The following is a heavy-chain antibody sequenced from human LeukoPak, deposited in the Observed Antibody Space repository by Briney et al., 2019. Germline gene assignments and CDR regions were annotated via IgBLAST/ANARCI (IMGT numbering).Heavy chain of an antibody. CDR2: IYHSGST. V-gene: IGHV4-59*12. D-gene: IGHD5-24*01. Sequence: SETLSLTCTVSGGSMSSYYWSWIRQPPGKGLEWIGYIYHSGSTYYNPSLKSRVTISVDRSKNQFSLKLSSVTAADTAVYYCARGGDGYNYTPDYWGQGTLVTVSS. CDR1: GGSMSSYY. CDR3: ARGGDGYNYTPDY. J-gene: IGHJ4*02.